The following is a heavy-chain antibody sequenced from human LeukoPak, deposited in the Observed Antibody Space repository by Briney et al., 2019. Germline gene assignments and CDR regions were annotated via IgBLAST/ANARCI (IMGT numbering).Heavy chain of an antibody. V-gene: IGHV1-18*01. Sequence: GASVKVSCKASGYTFTNYGISLVRQAPGQGLEWMGWISAYNTNTKYAQKIQGRVAMTTDTSTSTAYMELSSLRSEDTAVYYCAREKDAYYYDSSGYYWLDYWGQGTLVTVSS. CDR2: ISAYNTNT. J-gene: IGHJ4*02. D-gene: IGHD3-22*01. CDR1: GYTFTNYG. CDR3: AREKDAYYYDSSGYYWLDY.